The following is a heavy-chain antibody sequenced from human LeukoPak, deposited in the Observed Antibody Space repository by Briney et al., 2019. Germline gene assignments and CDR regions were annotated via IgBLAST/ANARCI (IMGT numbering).Heavy chain of an antibody. D-gene: IGHD6-19*01. CDR1: GGSISSSNW. CDR2: IYHSGST. Sequence: NTSETLSLTCAVSGGSISSSNWWSWVRQPPGKGLEWIGYIYHSGSTYYNPSLKSRVTISVDRSKNQFSLKLSSVTAADTAVYYCAREKSSGWPLDYWGQGTLVTVSS. V-gene: IGHV4-4*02. J-gene: IGHJ4*02. CDR3: AREKSSGWPLDY.